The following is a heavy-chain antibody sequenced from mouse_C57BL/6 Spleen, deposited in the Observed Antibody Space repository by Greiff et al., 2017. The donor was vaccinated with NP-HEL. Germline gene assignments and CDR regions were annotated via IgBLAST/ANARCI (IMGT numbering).Heavy chain of an antibody. V-gene: IGHV1-78*01. CDR2: IYPRAGST. CDR1: GYTFTDHT. J-gene: IGHJ4*01. Sequence: VQLQQSDAELVKPGASVKISCKVSGYTFTDHTIHWMKQRPEQGLEWIGYIYPRAGSTKYNEKYKGKATLTADKSSSTAYMQLNSLTSEASAVYFCARAGGPHYYAMDYLGQGTSVTVSS. CDR3: ARAGGPHYYAMDY.